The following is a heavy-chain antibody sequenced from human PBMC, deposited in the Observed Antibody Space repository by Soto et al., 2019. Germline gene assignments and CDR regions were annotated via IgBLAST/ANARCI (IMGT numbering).Heavy chain of an antibody. CDR1: GYRFTTYW. CDR3: ARTENISHYYYAMDV. CDR2: IHPGDSDT. V-gene: IGHV5-51*01. Sequence: GESLKISCKVSGYRFTTYWIAWVRQMPGKGLEWMGIIHPGDSDTRYSPSFQGQVTISADKSVGTAFLQWSRLKASDTATYYCARTENISHYYYAMDVWGQGTTVTVSS. J-gene: IGHJ6*02.